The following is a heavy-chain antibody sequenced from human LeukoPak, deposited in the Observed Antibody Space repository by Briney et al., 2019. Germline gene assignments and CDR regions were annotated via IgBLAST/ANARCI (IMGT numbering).Heavy chain of an antibody. Sequence: ASVKVSCKASGYTITDYNIHWVRQAPGQGLEWMGWISPNSGGTNYAQKFPGRVTMTRDTSITTAYMELSRLRSDDTAMYYCTVWFGELTHWGQGTLVTVSS. CDR2: ISPNSGGT. CDR3: TVWFGELTH. D-gene: IGHD3-10*01. CDR1: GYTITDYN. J-gene: IGHJ4*02. V-gene: IGHV1-2*02.